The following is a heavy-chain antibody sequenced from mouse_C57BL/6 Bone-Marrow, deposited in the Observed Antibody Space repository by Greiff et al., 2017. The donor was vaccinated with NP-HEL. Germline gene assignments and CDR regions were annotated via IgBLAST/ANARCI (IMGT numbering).Heavy chain of an antibody. V-gene: IGHV14-4*01. CDR1: GFNIKDDY. Sequence: VQLQQSGAELVRPGASVKLSCTVSGFNIKDDYMHWVKQRPEQGLEWIGWIDPENGDTEYASKFQGKATITADTSSNTAYLQLSSLTSEDTAVYYCTTGVSSPYAIDYWGQGTSVTVSS. CDR2: IDPENGDT. D-gene: IGHD1-1*01. CDR3: TTGVSSPYAIDY. J-gene: IGHJ4*01.